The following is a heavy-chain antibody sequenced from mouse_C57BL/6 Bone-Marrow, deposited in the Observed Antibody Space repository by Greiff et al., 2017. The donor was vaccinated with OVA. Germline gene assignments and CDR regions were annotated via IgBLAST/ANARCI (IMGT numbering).Heavy chain of an antibody. J-gene: IGHJ3*01. V-gene: IGHV1-54*01. CDR1: GYAFTNYL. CDR3: ARDYAFAY. CDR2: INPGSGGT. D-gene: IGHD1-1*01. Sequence: QVQLKESGAELVRPGTSVKVSCKASGYAFTNYLIEWVKQRPGQGLEWIGVINPGSGGTNYNEKFKGKATLTADKSSSTAYMQLSSLTSEDSAVYFCARDYAFAYWGQGTLVTVSA.